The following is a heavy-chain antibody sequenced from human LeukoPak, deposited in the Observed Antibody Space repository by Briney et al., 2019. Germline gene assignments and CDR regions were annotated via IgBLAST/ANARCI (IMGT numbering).Heavy chain of an antibody. D-gene: IGHD3-22*01. CDR2: IWYDGSNK. Sequence: GRPLRLSCAASGFTFSSYGMHWVRQAPGKGLEWVAVIWYDGSNKYYADSVKGRFTISRDNSKNTLYLQMNSLRAEDTAVYYCAKQPTYYYDSSGYLRGGYFDYWGQGTLVTVSS. J-gene: IGHJ4*02. CDR3: AKQPTYYYDSSGYLRGGYFDY. V-gene: IGHV3-33*06. CDR1: GFTFSSYG.